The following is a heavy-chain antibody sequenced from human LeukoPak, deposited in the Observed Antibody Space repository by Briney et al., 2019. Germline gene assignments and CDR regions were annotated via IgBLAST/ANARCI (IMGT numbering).Heavy chain of an antibody. CDR1: EFTFSSHQ. CDR2: ISGSGGST. Sequence: GGSLRLSCAASEFTFSSHQMSWVRQAPGKGLEWVSAISGSGGSTYYADSVKGRFTISRDNSKNTLYLQMNSLRAEDTAVYYCAKVGSGSYYFVGAFDIWGQGTMVTVSS. D-gene: IGHD3-10*01. CDR3: AKVGSGSYYFVGAFDI. V-gene: IGHV3-23*01. J-gene: IGHJ3*02.